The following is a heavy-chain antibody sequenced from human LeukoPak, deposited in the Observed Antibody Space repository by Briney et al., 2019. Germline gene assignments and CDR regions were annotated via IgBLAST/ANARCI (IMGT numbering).Heavy chain of an antibody. CDR3: ARRRDGYNPELDY. Sequence: GGSLRLSCAASGFTFSRSAMHWVRQPPGKGLEWMAVISNDGMRKFHADSVKGRFTISRDNSKNTLYLQMDSLTAEDTALYYCARRRDGYNPELDYWGQGTLVTVSS. CDR1: GFTFSRSA. CDR2: ISNDGMRK. D-gene: IGHD5-24*01. J-gene: IGHJ4*02. V-gene: IGHV3-30*04.